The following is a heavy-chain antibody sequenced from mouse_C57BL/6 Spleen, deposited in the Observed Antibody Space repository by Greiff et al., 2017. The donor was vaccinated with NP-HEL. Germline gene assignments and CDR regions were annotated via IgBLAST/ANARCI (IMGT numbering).Heavy chain of an antibody. V-gene: IGHV1-69*01. CDR3: ARFWDYDGAY. Sequence: QVQLQQPGAELVMPGASVKLSCKASGYTFTSYWMHWVKQRPGQGLEWIGEIDPSDSYTNYNQKFKGKSTLTVDKSSSTAYMQLRSLTSEDSAVYYCARFWDYDGAYWGQGTLVTVSA. CDR2: IDPSDSYT. J-gene: IGHJ3*01. D-gene: IGHD2-4*01. CDR1: GYTFTSYW.